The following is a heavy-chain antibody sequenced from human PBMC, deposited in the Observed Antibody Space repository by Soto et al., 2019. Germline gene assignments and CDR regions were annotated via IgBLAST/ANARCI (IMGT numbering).Heavy chain of an antibody. J-gene: IGHJ4*02. Sequence: GGSLRLSCGASGFTFSVYAMTWVRQAPGKGLEWVSAISGNGGSTYYADSVKGRFTISRDNSKSTLHLQMNSLRVEDTAVYYCIKDTTPGGLDYWGRPILVTVSS. CDR2: ISGNGGST. CDR3: IKDTTPGGLDY. CDR1: GFTFSVYA. D-gene: IGHD3-16*01. V-gene: IGHV3-23*01.